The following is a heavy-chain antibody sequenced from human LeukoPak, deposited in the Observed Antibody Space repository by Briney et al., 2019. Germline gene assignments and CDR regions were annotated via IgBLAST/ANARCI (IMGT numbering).Heavy chain of an antibody. CDR1: GFTFDDYG. D-gene: IGHD3-10*01. Sequence: GGSLRLSCAASGFTFDDYGMSWVRQAPGKGLEWVSGINWNGGTIGYADSVKGRFTISRDNAKNSLYLQMNSLRADDTAVYYCARASYFGSGSYVSDLGWFDPWGQGTLVTVSS. J-gene: IGHJ5*02. CDR3: ARASYFGSGSYVSDLGWFDP. CDR2: INWNGGTI. V-gene: IGHV3-20*04.